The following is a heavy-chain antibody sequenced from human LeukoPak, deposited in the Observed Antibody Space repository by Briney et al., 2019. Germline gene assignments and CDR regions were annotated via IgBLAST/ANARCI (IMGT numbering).Heavy chain of an antibody. Sequence: SGPTLVNPTQTLTLTCTFSGFSLSTSGMCVSWIRQPPGKALEWLARIDWDDDEYYSTSLKTRLTISKDTSKNQVVLTMTNMDPVDTATYYCARATYYVPDAFDIWGQGTMVTVSS. V-gene: IGHV2-70*11. D-gene: IGHD3-3*01. CDR3: ARATYYVPDAFDI. J-gene: IGHJ3*02. CDR2: IDWDDDE. CDR1: GFSLSTSGMC.